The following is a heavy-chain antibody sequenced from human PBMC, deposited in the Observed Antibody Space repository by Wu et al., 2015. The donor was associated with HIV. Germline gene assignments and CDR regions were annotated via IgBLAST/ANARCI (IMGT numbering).Heavy chain of an antibody. CDR3: ARPWQLRNGWPFFDY. Sequence: QVQLVQSGAEVKRPGASVKVSCQASGYTFTDDYIHWVRQAPGQGLEWMGGFIPAFHTTDYAGKFQGRVTVSADDSTNTAYMELKSLTSEDTAVYYCARPWQLRNGWPFFDYWGQGTLITVSS. D-gene: IGHD4-23*01. J-gene: IGHJ4*02. CDR1: GYTFTDDY. CDR2: FIPAFHTT. V-gene: IGHV1-69*13.